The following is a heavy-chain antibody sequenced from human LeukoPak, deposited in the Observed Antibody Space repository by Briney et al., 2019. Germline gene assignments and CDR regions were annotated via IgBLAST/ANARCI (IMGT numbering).Heavy chain of an antibody. D-gene: IGHD4-17*01. CDR1: GYTFTRYA. Sequence: ASVQVSCKASGYTFTRYAMHWVRQAPGQRLEWMGWINAGNGNTKYSQKFQGRVTITRDTSASTAYMEVSSLRSEDTAVYYCARVASGRTVTAPFDYWGQGTLVTVSS. CDR2: INAGNGNT. CDR3: ARVASGRTVTAPFDY. J-gene: IGHJ4*02. V-gene: IGHV1-3*01.